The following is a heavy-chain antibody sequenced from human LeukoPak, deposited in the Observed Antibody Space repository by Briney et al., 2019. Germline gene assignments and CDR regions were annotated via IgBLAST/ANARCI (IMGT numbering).Heavy chain of an antibody. J-gene: IGHJ4*02. CDR1: GGTFSSYA. V-gene: IGHV1-69*13. CDR2: IIPIFGTA. D-gene: IGHD6-19*01. CDR3: ARGGAEPFSPYSSGWYYFDY. Sequence: ASVKVSCKASGGTFSSYAISWVRQAPGQGLEWMGGIIPIFGTANYAQKFQGRVTITADESTSTAYMELSSLRSEDTAVYYCARGGAEPFSPYSSGWYYFDYWGQGTLVTVSS.